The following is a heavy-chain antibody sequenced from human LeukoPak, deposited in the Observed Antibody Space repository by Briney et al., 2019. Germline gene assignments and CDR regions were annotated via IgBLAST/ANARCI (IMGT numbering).Heavy chain of an antibody. CDR2: IRYDGSKK. D-gene: IGHD2-2*03. CDR1: GFIFSSHG. J-gene: IGHJ4*02. V-gene: IGHV3-30*02. Sequence: GGSLRLSCAASGFIFSSHGMHWVRQAPGKGLEWVAFIRYDGSKKYYADSVKGRFIISRDNSKNTLYLQMNSLRDEDTAVYYCAKDSHWILFDDWGQGTLVTVSS. CDR3: AKDSHWILFDD.